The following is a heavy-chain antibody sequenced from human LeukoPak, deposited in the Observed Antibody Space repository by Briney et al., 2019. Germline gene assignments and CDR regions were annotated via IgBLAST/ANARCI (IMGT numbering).Heavy chain of an antibody. CDR2: ISSSGSTI. D-gene: IGHD2-2*01. CDR3: AKMPTRYYYYMDV. CDR1: GFSFSSHS. J-gene: IGHJ6*03. V-gene: IGHV3-48*04. Sequence: PGGSLRLSCVASGFSFSSHSMNWVRQAPGKGLEWVSYISSSGSTIYYADSVKGRFTISRDNAKNSLYLQMNSLRAEDTAVYYCAKMPTRYYYYMDVWGKGTTVTVSS.